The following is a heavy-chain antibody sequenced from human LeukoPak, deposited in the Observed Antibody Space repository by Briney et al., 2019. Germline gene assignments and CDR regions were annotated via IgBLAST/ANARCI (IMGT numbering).Heavy chain of an antibody. CDR1: GGTFSSYT. V-gene: IGHV1-69*02. J-gene: IGHJ6*03. CDR3: ARVSTYYYYYMDV. D-gene: IGHD1-1*01. Sequence: SVKVSCKASGGTFSSYTISWVRQAPGQGLEWMGRIIPILGIANYAQKFQGRVTITADKATSTAYMELSSLRSEDTAVYYCARVSTYYYYYMDVWGKGTTVTVSS. CDR2: IIPILGIA.